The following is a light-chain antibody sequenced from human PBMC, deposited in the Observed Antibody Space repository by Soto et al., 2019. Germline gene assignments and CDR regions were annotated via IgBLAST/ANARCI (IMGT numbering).Light chain of an antibody. Sequence: DVVMTQSPFSLPVTLGQSASISCGSSRGLVFSDGNTFLSWFQQRPGQSPRRLIYQVSKRDSGVPDRFSGSGSGTDFTLTISRVEAEDVAIYYCAQATHWPLTFGGGTKVEIK. CDR2: QVS. V-gene: IGKV2-30*01. J-gene: IGKJ4*01. CDR1: RGLVFSDGNTF. CDR3: AQATHWPLT.